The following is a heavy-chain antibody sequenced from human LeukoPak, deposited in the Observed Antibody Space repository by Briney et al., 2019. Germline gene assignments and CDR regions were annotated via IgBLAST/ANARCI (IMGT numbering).Heavy chain of an antibody. CDR3: MIDYFDWASSRSGNYF. J-gene: IGHJ4*02. CDR2: FEPEDGAT. CDR1: GYRLSAVS. D-gene: IGHD3-3*01. Sequence: EASVKVSCKVSGYRLSAVSMHWVRQAPGKGLEWMGGFEPEDGATIYAERFQGRITMTEDTSTDTAYMDLGRLTSEDTAVYYCMIDYFDWASSRSGNYFWGQGTLVTVSS. V-gene: IGHV1-24*01.